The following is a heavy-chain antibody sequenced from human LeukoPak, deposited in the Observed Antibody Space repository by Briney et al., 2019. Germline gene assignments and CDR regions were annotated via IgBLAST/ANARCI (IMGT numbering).Heavy chain of an antibody. CDR3: ARDRATVTTYPFDY. V-gene: IGHV3-30-3*01. D-gene: IGHD4-11*01. CDR2: ISYDGSNK. CDR1: GFTFSSYA. J-gene: IGHJ4*02. Sequence: GGSLRLSCSASGFTFSSYAMHWVRQAPGKGLERVAVISYDGSNKYYADSVKGRFTISRDNSKNTLYLQMNSLRAEDTAVYYCARDRATVTTYPFDYWGQGTLVTVSS.